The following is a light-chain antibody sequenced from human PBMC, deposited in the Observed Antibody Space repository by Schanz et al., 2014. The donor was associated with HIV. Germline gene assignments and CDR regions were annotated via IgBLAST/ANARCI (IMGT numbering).Light chain of an antibody. V-gene: IGLV2-14*03. CDR3: SSYAATSNVL. CDR2: DVN. CDR1: SSDVGDYSY. J-gene: IGLJ3*02. Sequence: QSALTQPASVSGSPGQSITISCTGTSSDVGDYSYVSWYQQHPGKAPKLIIYDVNTRPSGVSNRFSGSESGNTASLTISGLQADDEADYYCSSYAATSNVLFGGGTKLTVL.